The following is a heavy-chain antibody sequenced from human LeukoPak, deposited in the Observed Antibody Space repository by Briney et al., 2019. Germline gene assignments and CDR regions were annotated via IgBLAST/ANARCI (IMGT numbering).Heavy chain of an antibody. CDR3: ARGNWDSSGWYYDY. D-gene: IGHD6-19*01. Sequence: SETLSLTCTVSGGSISSYYWSWIRQPPGKGLEWIGYIYYSGSTNYNPSLKSRVTISVDTSKNQFSLKLSSVTAADTAVYYCARGNWDSSGWYYDYWGQGTLVTVSS. CDR1: GGSISSYY. V-gene: IGHV4-59*01. CDR2: IYYSGST. J-gene: IGHJ4*02.